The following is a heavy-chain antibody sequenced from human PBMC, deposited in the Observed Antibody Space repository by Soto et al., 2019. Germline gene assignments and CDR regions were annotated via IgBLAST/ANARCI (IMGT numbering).Heavy chain of an antibody. CDR2: SYYSGTT. J-gene: IGHJ5*02. V-gene: IGHV4-39*01. CDR1: CAYISVHSYY. Sequence: SETLSLTCTVSCAYISVHSYYWTGIRQPPGKGLEWIGSSYYSGTTYFNPSLKSRATISVDTSKNQFSLRLTSVTAADTAIYYCTRRYTWNENYLDPWGPGALVTVXS. D-gene: IGHD1-7*01. CDR3: TRRYTWNENYLDP.